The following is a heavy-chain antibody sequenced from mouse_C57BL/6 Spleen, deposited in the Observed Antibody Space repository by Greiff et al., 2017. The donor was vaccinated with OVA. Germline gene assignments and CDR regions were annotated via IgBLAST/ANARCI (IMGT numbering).Heavy chain of an antibody. J-gene: IGHJ1*03. D-gene: IGHD1-1*01. Sequence: QVQLKQPGAELVMPGASVKLSCKASGYTFTSYWMHWVKQRPGQGLEWIGEIDPSDSYTNYNQKFKGKSTLTVDKSSSTAYMQLSSLTSEDSAVYYCARGGNYYGSSYRYFDVWGTGTTVTVSS. CDR1: GYTFTSYW. CDR2: IDPSDSYT. CDR3: ARGGNYYGSSYRYFDV. V-gene: IGHV1-69*01.